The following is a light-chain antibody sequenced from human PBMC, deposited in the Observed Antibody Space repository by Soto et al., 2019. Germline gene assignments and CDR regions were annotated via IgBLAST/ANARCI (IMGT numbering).Light chain of an antibody. CDR3: QSYDSILSGWV. Sequence: SVLTQPPSVSGAPGQRVTISCTGSSSNIGAGYDVQWYQQLPGTAPKLLIYGNINRPSGVPDRFSGSKSGTSASLAITGLQSEDEADYHCQSYDSILSGWVFGGGTKLTVL. J-gene: IGLJ3*02. CDR2: GNI. V-gene: IGLV1-40*01. CDR1: SSNIGAGYD.